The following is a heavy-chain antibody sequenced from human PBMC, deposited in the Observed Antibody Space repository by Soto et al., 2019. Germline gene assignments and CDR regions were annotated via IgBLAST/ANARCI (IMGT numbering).Heavy chain of an antibody. CDR2: IYYSGST. CDR1: GGSISSSSYY. Sequence: SETLSLTCTVSGGSISSSSYYWGWIRQPPGKGLEWIGSIYYSGSTYYNPSLKSRVTISVDTSKNQFSLKLSSVTAADTAVYYCARHYYGSGTGNFDYWGQGTLVTVSS. D-gene: IGHD3-10*01. V-gene: IGHV4-39*01. CDR3: ARHYYGSGTGNFDY. J-gene: IGHJ4*02.